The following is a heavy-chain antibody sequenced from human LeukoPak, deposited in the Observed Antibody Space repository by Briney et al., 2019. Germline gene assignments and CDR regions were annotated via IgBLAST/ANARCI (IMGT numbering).Heavy chain of an antibody. V-gene: IGHV3-30*02. CDR3: AKDLGYSGYEVDYFDY. J-gene: IGHJ4*02. D-gene: IGHD5-12*01. Sequence: PGGSLRLSCAASGFTFSSYGMHWVRQAPGKGLEWVAFIRYDGSNKYYADSAKGRFTISRDNSKNTLYLQMNSLRAEDTAVYYCAKDLGYSGYEVDYFDYWGQGTLVTVSS. CDR2: IRYDGSNK. CDR1: GFTFSSYG.